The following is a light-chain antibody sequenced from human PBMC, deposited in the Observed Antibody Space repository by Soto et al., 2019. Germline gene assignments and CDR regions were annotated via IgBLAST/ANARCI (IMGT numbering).Light chain of an antibody. CDR1: QSISSW. J-gene: IGKJ4*01. V-gene: IGKV1-5*01. CDR3: QQRSNWPPGLT. Sequence: DIQMTQSPSTLSASVGDRVTITCRASQSISSWLAWYQQKPGKAPKLLIYDVSTLESGVPSTFSGSGSGTDFTLTISSLEPEDFAVYYCQQRSNWPPGLTFGGGTKVDIK. CDR2: DVS.